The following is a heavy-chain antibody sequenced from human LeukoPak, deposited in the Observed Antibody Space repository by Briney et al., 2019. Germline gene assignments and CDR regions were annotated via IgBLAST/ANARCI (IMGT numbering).Heavy chain of an antibody. CDR3: AKEGITSHDFDY. D-gene: IGHD1-14*01. Sequence: GGSLRLSCAASGFTFSSYGMHWVRQAPGKGLGWVAVISYDGSNKYYADSVKGRFTISRDNSKNTLYLQMNSLRAEDTAVYYCAKEGITSHDFDYWGQGTLVTVSS. J-gene: IGHJ4*02. CDR1: GFTFSSYG. V-gene: IGHV3-30*18. CDR2: ISYDGSNK.